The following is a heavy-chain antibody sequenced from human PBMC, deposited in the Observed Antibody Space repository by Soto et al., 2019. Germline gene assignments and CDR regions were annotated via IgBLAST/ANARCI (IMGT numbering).Heavy chain of an antibody. Sequence: ASVKVSCRASGYSFPDYYLHWVRQSPGQGLQWLGWINPKSGGTKYAHNFQGRVTMTSDTSVSTAYLELRRLRSDDTAVYFCAREFVVKTLLNPGSLHFDDWGLGTLVTVSS. CDR3: AREFVVKTLLNPGSLHFDD. CDR1: GYSFPDYY. CDR2: INPKSGGT. D-gene: IGHD2-21*01. J-gene: IGHJ4*02. V-gene: IGHV1-2*02.